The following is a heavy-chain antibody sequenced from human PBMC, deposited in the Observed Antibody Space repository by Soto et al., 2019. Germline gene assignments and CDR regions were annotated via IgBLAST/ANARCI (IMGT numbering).Heavy chain of an antibody. CDR2: SNNDGSGT. V-gene: IGHV3-74*03. Sequence: EVQLVESGGGLVQPGGSLRLYCATAGFTFNRYWMHWVRHTPGKGPVWVSRSNNDGSGTSYADSVRGRFTISRDNARNTLYLQMNGLRAEDTAVYYCARDKEGGSGSYFYYFDSWGQGTLVTVSS. D-gene: IGHD3-10*01. CDR1: GFTFNRYW. J-gene: IGHJ4*02. CDR3: ARDKEGGSGSYFYYFDS.